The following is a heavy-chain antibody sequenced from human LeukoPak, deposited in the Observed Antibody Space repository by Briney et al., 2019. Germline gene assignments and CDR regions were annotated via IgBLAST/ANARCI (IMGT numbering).Heavy chain of an antibody. J-gene: IGHJ4*02. D-gene: IGHD4-23*01. CDR3: VRDLDLGGYSSFEY. CDR2: IKCDGSSS. CDR1: GFTFSSYFW. Sequence: GGSLRLSCAASGFTFSSYFWMHWVRQAPGKGLVWVSRIKCDGSSSTYADSVKGRFTISRDNAKNSLYLQMNTLRAEDTAVYYCVRDLDLGGYSSFEYWGQGTLVTVSS. V-gene: IGHV3-74*01.